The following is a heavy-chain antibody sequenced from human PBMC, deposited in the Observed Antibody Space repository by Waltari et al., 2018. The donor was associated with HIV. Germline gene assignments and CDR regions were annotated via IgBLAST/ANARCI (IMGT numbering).Heavy chain of an antibody. CDR1: GASVSSASAA. J-gene: IGHJ4*02. V-gene: IGHV6-1*02. D-gene: IGHD4-4*01. CDR2: TYHRSKWFQ. Sequence: HVQLLQSGPGLVTSSQPLSITCPISGASVSSASAAWHWIRLSPSGRLEWLGRTYHRSKWFQLYAPSVRGRIRVDVDTSVNHFSLHLDSVTPDVTAVYYCARDSNGLDYWGQGTVVTVSS. CDR3: ARDSNGLDY.